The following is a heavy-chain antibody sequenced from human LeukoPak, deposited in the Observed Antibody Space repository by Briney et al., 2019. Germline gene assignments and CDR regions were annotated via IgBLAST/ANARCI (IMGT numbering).Heavy chain of an antibody. V-gene: IGHV3-30*03. Sequence: SGGSLRLSCAASGFTFSSYGMHWVRQAPGKGLEWVAVISYDGNNKYYADSVKGRFTISRDNAKNSLYLQMNSLRAEDTAIYYCTRVGYIDEGIDYWGQGTLVTVSS. CDR3: TRVGYIDEGIDY. CDR2: ISYDGNNK. J-gene: IGHJ4*02. D-gene: IGHD5-24*01. CDR1: GFTFSSYG.